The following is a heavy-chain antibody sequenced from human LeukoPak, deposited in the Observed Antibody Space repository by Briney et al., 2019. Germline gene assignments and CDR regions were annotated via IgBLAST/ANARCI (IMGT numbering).Heavy chain of an antibody. CDR3: AREGPRGNSQFDY. V-gene: IGHV3-33*01. CDR1: GFTFSNYG. Sequence: GGSLRLSCAASGFTFSNYGMHWVRQAPGKGLEWVALIWYDGSNKYYTDFVKGRLTISRGNSKDTLFLQMNGLRAEDTAVYYCAREGPRGNSQFDYWGQGTLVTVSS. J-gene: IGHJ4*02. CDR2: IWYDGSNK. D-gene: IGHD2/OR15-2a*01.